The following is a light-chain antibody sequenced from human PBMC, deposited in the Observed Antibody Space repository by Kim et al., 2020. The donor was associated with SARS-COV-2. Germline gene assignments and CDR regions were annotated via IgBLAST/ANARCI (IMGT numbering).Light chain of an antibody. V-gene: IGLV1-40*01. Sequence: QSVLTQPPSASGAPGQRVTISCTGSSSNIGAGYDVHWYQQLPGTAPNLLIYGNSHRPSGVPDRFSGSKSGTSASLAITGLQAEDEADYYCQSYDSSLSGWVFGGGTKLTVL. J-gene: IGLJ3*02. CDR1: SSNIGAGYD. CDR2: GNS. CDR3: QSYDSSLSGWV.